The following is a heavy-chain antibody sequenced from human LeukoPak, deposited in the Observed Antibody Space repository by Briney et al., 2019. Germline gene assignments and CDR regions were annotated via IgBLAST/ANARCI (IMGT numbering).Heavy chain of an antibody. CDR3: ASHPHPSNYYDSSGILYYFDY. J-gene: IGHJ4*02. CDR1: GGTFSSYA. Sequence: ASVKVSCKASGGTFSSYAISWVRQAPGQGLEWMGGIIPIFGTANYAQKFQGRVTITADKSTSTAYMELSSLRSEDTAVYYCASHPHPSNYYDSSGILYYFDYWGQGTLVTVSS. CDR2: IIPIFGTA. V-gene: IGHV1-69*06. D-gene: IGHD3-22*01.